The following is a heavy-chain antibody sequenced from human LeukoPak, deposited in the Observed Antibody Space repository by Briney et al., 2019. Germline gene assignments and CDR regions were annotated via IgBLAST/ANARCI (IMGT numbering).Heavy chain of an antibody. CDR1: GYTFTGYY. CDR3: AVGRGWDSGTYIGA. D-gene: IGHD1-26*01. CDR2: INPNSGDT. J-gene: IGHJ5*02. V-gene: IGHV1-2*02. Sequence: ASVKVSCKASGYTFTGYYMHWLRQAPRQGLEWMGWINPNSGDTNYAQKFQGRVSMTRDTSISTAYMDLSGLRSDDTALYYCAVGRGWDSGTYIGAWGQGTLVTVSS.